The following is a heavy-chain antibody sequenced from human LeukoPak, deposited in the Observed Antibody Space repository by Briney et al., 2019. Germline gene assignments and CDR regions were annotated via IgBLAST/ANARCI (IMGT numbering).Heavy chain of an antibody. CDR2: INPNSGGT. CDR3: ARQSRGWLHSGGYFDY. J-gene: IGHJ4*02. CDR1: GYTFTGYY. V-gene: IGHV1-2*02. D-gene: IGHD5-12*01. Sequence: ASVKVSCKASGYTFTGYYMHWVRQAPGQGLEWMGWINPNSGGTNYAQKFQGRVTMTRNTSISTAYMKLSRLRSDDTAVYYCARQSRGWLHSGGYFDYWGQGTLVTVSS.